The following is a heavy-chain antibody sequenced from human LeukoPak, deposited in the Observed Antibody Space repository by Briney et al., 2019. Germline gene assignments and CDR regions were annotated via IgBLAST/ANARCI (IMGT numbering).Heavy chain of an antibody. D-gene: IGHD2-21*02. V-gene: IGHV5-51*01. Sequence: GESLKISRKGSGYSFTSYWIGWVRQMPGKGLEWMGIIYPGDSDTRYSPSFQGQVTISADKSISTAYLQWSSLKASDTAMYYCARRGYCGGDCYSEVDYWGQGTLVTVSS. CDR2: IYPGDSDT. CDR3: ARRGYCGGDCYSEVDY. CDR1: GYSFTSYW. J-gene: IGHJ4*02.